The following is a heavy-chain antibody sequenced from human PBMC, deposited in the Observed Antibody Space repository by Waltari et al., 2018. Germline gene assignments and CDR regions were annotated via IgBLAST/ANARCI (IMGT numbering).Heavy chain of an antibody. CDR3: ARERQSAIAATGFDY. Sequence: EVRLVESGGGLVQPGGSLRLSCAASEFTFSTSWMTWVRQAPGKGLEWVANIKQDGSDKNYVDSVRGRFTIYRDNGKNSLYLQMASLRVEDTAVYYCARERQSAIAATGFDYWGQGTLVTVSS. V-gene: IGHV3-7*01. CDR1: EFTFSTSW. CDR2: IKQDGSDK. D-gene: IGHD6-13*01. J-gene: IGHJ4*02.